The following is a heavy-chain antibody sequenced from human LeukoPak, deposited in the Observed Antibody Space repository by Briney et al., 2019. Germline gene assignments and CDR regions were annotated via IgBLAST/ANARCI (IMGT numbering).Heavy chain of an antibody. CDR1: GFTFSSYS. CDR3: AKSHQPYCSSTSCYMVYGY. CDR2: ISSSSSYI. D-gene: IGHD2-2*02. Sequence: GGSLRLSCAASGFTFSSYSMNWVRQAPGKGLEWVSSISSSSSYIYYADSVKGRFTISRDNSKNTLYLQMNSLRAEDTAVYYCAKSHQPYCSSTSCYMVYGYWGQGTLVTVSS. J-gene: IGHJ4*02. V-gene: IGHV3-21*04.